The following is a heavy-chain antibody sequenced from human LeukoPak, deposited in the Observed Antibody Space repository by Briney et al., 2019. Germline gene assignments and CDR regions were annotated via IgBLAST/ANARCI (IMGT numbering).Heavy chain of an antibody. CDR3: ARGHCSGGSCYWGYYFDY. CDR2: INHSGST. D-gene: IGHD2-15*01. V-gene: IGHV4-34*01. CDR1: GGSFSGYY. J-gene: IGHJ4*02. Sequence: SETLSLTCAVYGGSFSGYYWSWIRQPPGKGLEWIGEINHSGSTNYNPSLKSRVTISVDTSKNQFSLKLISVTAADTAVYYCARGHCSGGSCYWGYYFDYWGQGTLVTVSS.